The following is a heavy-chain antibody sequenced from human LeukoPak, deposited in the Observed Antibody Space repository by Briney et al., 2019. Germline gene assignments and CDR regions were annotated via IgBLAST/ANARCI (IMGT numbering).Heavy chain of an antibody. J-gene: IGHJ4*02. V-gene: IGHV3-23*01. CDR2: LYGGGDVT. CDR3: AKARGPAATHPEY. Sequence: GGSLRLSCAASGFTFSNFAMTWVRQAPGKGLEWVSGLYGGGDVTYYADSVKGRFTISRDDAKNTLYLQMNSLRAEDTAVYYCAKARGPAATHPEYWGQGTPVTVSS. D-gene: IGHD6-25*01. CDR1: GFTFSNFA.